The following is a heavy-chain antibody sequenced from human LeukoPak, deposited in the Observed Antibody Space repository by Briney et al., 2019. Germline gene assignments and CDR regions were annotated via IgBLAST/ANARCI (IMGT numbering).Heavy chain of an antibody. CDR2: ISYDGSNK. V-gene: IGHV3-30-3*02. Sequence: QPGRSLRLSCAASGFTFSSYAMHWVRQAPGKGLEWVAVISYDGSNKYYADSVKGRFTISRDNSKNTLYLQMNSLRAEDTAVYYCAKSAKEDAAMVRGYYFDYWGQGTLVTVSS. J-gene: IGHJ4*02. CDR3: AKSAKEDAAMVRGYYFDY. CDR1: GFTFSSYA. D-gene: IGHD5-18*01.